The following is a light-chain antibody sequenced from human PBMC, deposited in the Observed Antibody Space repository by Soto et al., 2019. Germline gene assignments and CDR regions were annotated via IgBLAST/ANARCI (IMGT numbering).Light chain of an antibody. J-gene: IGLJ1*01. Sequence: QSALTQPASVSGSPGQSITISCTGASSDVGGFDHVSWYQQHPGKVPRLLIYDVSSRPSGVSDRFSGSKSGNTASLTISGLQAEDEAHYYSNSFTTTNTDVFGTGTKLTVL. CDR2: DVS. V-gene: IGLV2-14*03. CDR1: SSDVGGFDH. CDR3: NSFTTTNTDV.